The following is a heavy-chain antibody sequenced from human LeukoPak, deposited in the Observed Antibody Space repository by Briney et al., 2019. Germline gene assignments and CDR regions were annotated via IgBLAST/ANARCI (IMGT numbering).Heavy chain of an antibody. Sequence: GASVKVSCKASGGSLDTYSITWVRQAPGQGLEWMGGIIPIFGSPNYAQKFQDRITITADESTNTVYMELGSLRSEDSAVYYCARDVMDSAWRYMDVWGKGTTATISS. V-gene: IGHV1-69*13. D-gene: IGHD1-1*01. J-gene: IGHJ6*03. CDR1: GGSLDTYS. CDR2: IIPIFGSP. CDR3: ARDVMDSAWRYMDV.